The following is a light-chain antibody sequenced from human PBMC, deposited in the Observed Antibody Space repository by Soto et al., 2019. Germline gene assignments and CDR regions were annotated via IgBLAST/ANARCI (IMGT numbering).Light chain of an antibody. CDR2: DDS. V-gene: IGLV3-21*02. CDR1: NLGTRS. J-gene: IGLJ1*01. CDR3: QVWDGSSAHDV. Sequence: SYELTQPPSVSGAPGQTARITCEGDNLGTRSVHWYQQKPGQAPVLVVYDDSARPSEIPERFSGSNSGSTATLTISRVEAEDEGDYYCQVWDGSSAHDVFGSGTKLTVL.